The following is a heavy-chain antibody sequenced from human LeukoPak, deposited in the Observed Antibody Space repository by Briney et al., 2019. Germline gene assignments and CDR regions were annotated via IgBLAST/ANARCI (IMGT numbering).Heavy chain of an antibody. CDR1: GGSFSTYY. D-gene: IGHD2-21*02. Sequence: SETLSLTCAVSGGSFSTYYWSWIRQPPGKGLEWIGEKNHSRSNNYNPSLESRVHISVDMSKPQFSLKLSSVTAPDPAVYYCARGGFYCGGACYVDYWGQGTLVTVSS. V-gene: IGHV4-34*01. CDR3: ARGGFYCGGACYVDY. CDR2: KNHSRSN. J-gene: IGHJ4*02.